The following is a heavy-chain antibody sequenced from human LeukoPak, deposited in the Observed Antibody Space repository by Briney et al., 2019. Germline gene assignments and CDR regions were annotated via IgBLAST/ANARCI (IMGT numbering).Heavy chain of an antibody. V-gene: IGHV3-23*01. Sequence: GVSLRLSCAASGFTFSSYDMTWVRQTPGKELEWVSLISRSGGTTYYADSVKGRFTISRDNSKNTLYLQMNSLRAEDTAEYYCAKRGGTESFYYYYYMDVRGKGTTVTVSS. CDR1: GFTFSSYD. CDR2: ISRSGGTT. J-gene: IGHJ6*03. CDR3: AKRGGTESFYYYYYMDV. D-gene: IGHD2-15*01.